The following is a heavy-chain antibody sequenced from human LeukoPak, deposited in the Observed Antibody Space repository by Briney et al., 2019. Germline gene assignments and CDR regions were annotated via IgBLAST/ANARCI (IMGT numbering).Heavy chain of an antibody. Sequence: PGGSLRLSCAASGFTFTSYAMSCVRQAPRQGLEWVSAIIGSGGSTYYADSVKGRFTISRDNSKNTLYLQMNSLRAEDTAVDYCAKDPGWDYGDYIGQDYWGQGTLVSVSS. CDR2: IIGSGGST. CDR3: AKDPGWDYGDYIGQDY. D-gene: IGHD4-17*01. J-gene: IGHJ4*02. V-gene: IGHV3-23*01. CDR1: GFTFTSYA.